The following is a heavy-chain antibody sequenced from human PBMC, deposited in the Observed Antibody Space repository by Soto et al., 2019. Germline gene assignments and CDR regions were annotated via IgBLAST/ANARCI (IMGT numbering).Heavy chain of an antibody. CDR1: GGSISSGSYF. D-gene: IGHD2-2*01. J-gene: IGHJ5*02. CDR3: ARGTTMPRTDCFDP. CDR2: IYSSGST. V-gene: IGHV4-31*03. Sequence: PSETLSLTCTVSGGSISSGSYFWSWIRQHPGKGLEWIGYIYSSGSTYYNPSLKSRVTISVDTSKNQFSLKLSSVTAADTAVYYCARGTTMPRTDCFDPWGQGTLVTVSS.